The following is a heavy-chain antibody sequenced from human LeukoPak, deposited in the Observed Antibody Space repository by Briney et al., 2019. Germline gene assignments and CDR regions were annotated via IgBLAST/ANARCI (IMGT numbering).Heavy chain of an antibody. D-gene: IGHD2-8*02. Sequence: GGSLRLSCAASGFTIRNAWMSWVRQAPGKGPEWVSSIFPSGGEIHYADSVRGRFTISRDNSKSTLSLQMNSLRAEDTAIYYCATYRQVLLPFESWGQGTLVTVSS. CDR2: IFPSGGEI. V-gene: IGHV3-23*01. CDR1: GFTIRNA. CDR3: ATYRQVLLPFES. J-gene: IGHJ4*02.